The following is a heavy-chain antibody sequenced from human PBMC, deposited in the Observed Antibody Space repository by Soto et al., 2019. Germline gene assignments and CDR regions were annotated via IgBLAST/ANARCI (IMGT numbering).Heavy chain of an antibody. J-gene: IGHJ6*02. CDR3: ARDHSDYDFWSGYYRSYYYYGMDV. CDR1: GGSISSGDYY. CDR2: IYYSGST. D-gene: IGHD3-3*01. Sequence: SETLSLTCTVSGGSISSGDYYWSWIRQPPGKGLEWIGYIYYSGSTYYNPSLKSRVTISVDTSKNQFSLKLSSVTAADTAVYYCARDHSDYDFWSGYYRSYYYYGMDVWGQGTTVTVS. V-gene: IGHV4-30-4*01.